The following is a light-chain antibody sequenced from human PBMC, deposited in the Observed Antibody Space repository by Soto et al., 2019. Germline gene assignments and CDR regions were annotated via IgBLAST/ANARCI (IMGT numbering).Light chain of an antibody. CDR2: EVT. Sequence: QSVLTQPPSASGSPGQSVTISCAGTSSDVGRFNFVSWYRQHPGQAPRLLIYEVTKRPSGVPDRFSGSKSGNAASLTVSGLQAEDEAYYFCSSYSGRSDPYVFGTGTKVTVL. CDR3: SSYSGRSDPYV. J-gene: IGLJ1*01. CDR1: SSDVGRFNF. V-gene: IGLV2-8*01.